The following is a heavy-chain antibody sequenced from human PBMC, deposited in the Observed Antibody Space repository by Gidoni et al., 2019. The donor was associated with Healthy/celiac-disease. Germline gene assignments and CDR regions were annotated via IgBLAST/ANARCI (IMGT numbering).Heavy chain of an antibody. CDR1: GFTFSSYG. J-gene: IGHJ2*01. CDR3: AKEDIVVVVAATFRYFDL. D-gene: IGHD2-15*01. V-gene: IGHV3-30*18. Sequence: QVQLLESGGGVVQPGRSLRLSCAASGFTFSSYGMHWVRQAPGKGLEWVAVISYDGSNKYYADSVKGRFTISRDNSKNTLYLQMNSLRAEDTAVYYCAKEDIVVVVAATFRYFDLWGRGTLVTVSS. CDR2: ISYDGSNK.